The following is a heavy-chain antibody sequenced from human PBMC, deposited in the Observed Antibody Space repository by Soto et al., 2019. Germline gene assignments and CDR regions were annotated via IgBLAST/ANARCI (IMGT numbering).Heavy chain of an antibody. Sequence: SVKVSCKASGFTFTSSAVQWVRQARGQRLEWIGWIVVGSGNTNYAQKFQERVTVTRDMSTSTAYMELSSLRSEDTAVYYCAASAGSIAARPRFDYWGQGTLVTVSS. CDR1: GFTFTSSA. CDR2: IVVGSGNT. D-gene: IGHD6-6*01. J-gene: IGHJ4*02. CDR3: AASAGSIAARPRFDY. V-gene: IGHV1-58*01.